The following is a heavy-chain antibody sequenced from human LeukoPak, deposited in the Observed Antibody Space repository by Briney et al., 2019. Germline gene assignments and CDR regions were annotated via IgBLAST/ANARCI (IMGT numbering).Heavy chain of an antibody. D-gene: IGHD2-15*01. CDR3: ARDSAAHFDH. V-gene: IGHV3-74*01. J-gene: IGHJ4*02. CDR1: GFTFSSYW. CDR2: INTDGSST. Sequence: GGSLRLSCAASGFTFSSYWMHWVRQAPGEGLVCVSRINTDGSSTIYADSVKGRFTMSRDNAKNTLYLQMNSLRAEDTAVYYCARDSAAHFDHWGQGTLVTVSS.